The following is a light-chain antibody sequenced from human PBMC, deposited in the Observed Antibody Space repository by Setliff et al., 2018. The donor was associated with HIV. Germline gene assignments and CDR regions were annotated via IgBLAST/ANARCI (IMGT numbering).Light chain of an antibody. Sequence: QSVLTQPPSASGTPGQRVTISCSGSTSYFRLNTVNWYQHDPGTAPKLLIYANSQRPSGVPGRFSGSKSANSASLAISGLQAEDEADYYCAAWDDRLNSPVFGGGTKVTVL. CDR2: ANS. CDR3: AAWDDRLNSPV. CDR1: TSYFRLNT. J-gene: IGLJ2*01. V-gene: IGLV1-44*01.